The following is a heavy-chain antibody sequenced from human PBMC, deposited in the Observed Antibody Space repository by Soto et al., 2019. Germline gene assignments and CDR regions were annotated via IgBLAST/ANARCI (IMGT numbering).Heavy chain of an antibody. Sequence: GASVKVSCKASGYTFTSYGISWVRQAPGQGLEWMGWISAYNGNTNYAQKLQGRVTMTTDTSTSTAYMELRSLRSDDTAVYYCARDRPESSGSYYKERAQTYYYCGMDVWGQGTTVTVSS. D-gene: IGHD3-10*01. CDR2: ISAYNGNT. J-gene: IGHJ6*02. V-gene: IGHV1-18*04. CDR3: ARDRPESSGSYYKERAQTYYYCGMDV. CDR1: GYTFTSYG.